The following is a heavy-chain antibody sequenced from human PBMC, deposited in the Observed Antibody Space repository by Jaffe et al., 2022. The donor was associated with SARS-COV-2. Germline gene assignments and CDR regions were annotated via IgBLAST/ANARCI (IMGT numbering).Heavy chain of an antibody. CDR3: AREEAHYGSGSYDY. D-gene: IGHD3-10*01. J-gene: IGHJ4*02. CDR1: GGSISSYY. Sequence: QVQLQESGPGLVKPSETLSLTCTVSGGSISSYYWSWIRQPPGKGLEWIGYIYYSGSTNYNPSLKSRVTISVDTSKNQFSLKLSSVTAADTAVYYCAREEAHYGSGSYDYWGQGTLVTVSS. CDR2: IYYSGST. V-gene: IGHV4-59*01.